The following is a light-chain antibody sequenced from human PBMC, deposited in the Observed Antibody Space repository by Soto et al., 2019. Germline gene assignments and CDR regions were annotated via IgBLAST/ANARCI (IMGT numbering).Light chain of an antibody. CDR3: QQSYSTPLT. CDR1: HSISTY. V-gene: IGKV1-39*01. Sequence: EIQMTQSPSSLSASVGDRVTITCRASHSISTYLNWFQQKPGKAPKLLIYAASSLHSGIPSRFSGRGSGTDFTLTISSLQPEDFATYFCQQSYSTPLTFGPGTKVDIK. CDR2: AAS. J-gene: IGKJ3*01.